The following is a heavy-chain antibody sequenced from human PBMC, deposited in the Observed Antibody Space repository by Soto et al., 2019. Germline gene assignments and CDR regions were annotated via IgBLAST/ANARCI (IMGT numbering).Heavy chain of an antibody. CDR1: GGTFSSYA. CDR3: ARARGYTSSWYTHYYHYGMDV. CDR2: IIPIFGTA. J-gene: IGHJ6*02. V-gene: IGHV1-69*13. D-gene: IGHD6-13*01. Sequence: SVKVSCKASGGTFSSYAISWVRQAPGQGLEWMGGIIPIFGTANYAQKFQGRVTITADESTSTAYMELSSLRSEDTAVYYCARARGYTSSWYTHYYHYGMDVWGQGTTVTVSS.